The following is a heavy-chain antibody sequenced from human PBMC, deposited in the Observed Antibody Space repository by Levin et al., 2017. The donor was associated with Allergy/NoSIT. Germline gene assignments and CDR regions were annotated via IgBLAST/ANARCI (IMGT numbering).Heavy chain of an antibody. CDR1: GGSFSGYY. CDR3: ARGVGYCSGGSCYPRH. CDR2: INHSGST. V-gene: IGHV4-34*01. D-gene: IGHD2-15*01. J-gene: IGHJ1*01. Sequence: GSLRLSCAVYGGSFSGYYWSWIRQPPGKGLEWIGEINHSGSTNYNPSLKSRVTISVDTSKNQFSLKLSSVTAADTAVYYCARGVGYCSGGSCYPRHWGQGTLVTVSS.